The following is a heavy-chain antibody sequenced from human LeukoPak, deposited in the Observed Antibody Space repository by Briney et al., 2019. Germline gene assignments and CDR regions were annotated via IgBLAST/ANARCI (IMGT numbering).Heavy chain of an antibody. CDR2: IYYSGST. D-gene: IGHD3-9*01. V-gene: IGHV4-59*08. Sequence: PSETLSLTCTVSGGSISSYYWSWIQQPPGKGLEWIGYIYYSGSTNYNPSLKSRVTISVDTSKNQFSLKLSSVTAADTAVYYCARGYYDILTGSRPFDYWGQGTLVTVSS. CDR3: ARGYYDILTGSRPFDY. J-gene: IGHJ4*02. CDR1: GGSISSYY.